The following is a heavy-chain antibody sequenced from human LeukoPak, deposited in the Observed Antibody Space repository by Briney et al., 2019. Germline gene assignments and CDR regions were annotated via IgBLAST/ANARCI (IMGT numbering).Heavy chain of an antibody. CDR3: ARVGGWLLRAFDI. V-gene: IGHV3-7*01. D-gene: IGHD5-24*01. CDR1: GFTYSSYW. J-gene: IGHJ3*02. CDR2: IKQDGSEK. Sequence: QAGGSLSLSCAASGFTYSSYWMSWVRQAPGKGLVWVANIKQDGSEKYYVDSVKGRFTISRDNAKNSLYLQMNSLRAEDTAVYYCARVGGWLLRAFDIWGQGTMVTVSS.